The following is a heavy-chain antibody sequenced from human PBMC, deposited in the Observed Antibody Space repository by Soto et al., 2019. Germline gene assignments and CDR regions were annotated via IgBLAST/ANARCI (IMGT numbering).Heavy chain of an antibody. J-gene: IGHJ4*02. CDR2: IYYSGST. CDR3: NYARRERYYFDY. CDR1: GGSISSYY. Sequence: SETLSLTCTVSGGSISSYYWSWIRQPPGKGLEWIGYIYYSGSTNYNPSLKSRVTISVDTSKNQFSLKLSSVTAADPAVYNWNYARRERYYFDYWGQGTLVTVSS. D-gene: IGHD1-7*01. V-gene: IGHV4-59*12.